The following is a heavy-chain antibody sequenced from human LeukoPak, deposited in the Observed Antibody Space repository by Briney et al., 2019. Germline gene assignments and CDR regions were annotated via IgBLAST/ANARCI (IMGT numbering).Heavy chain of an antibody. V-gene: IGHV3-9*01. D-gene: IGHD1-7*01. CDR2: ISWNSGSI. CDR3: ASPPKLELHPWN. CDR1: GFTFDDYA. J-gene: IGHJ4*02. Sequence: SGGSLRLSCAASGFTFDDYAMHWVRQAPGKGLEWVSGISWNSGSIGYADSVKGRFTISRDNAKNSLYLQMNSLRAEDTALYYCASPPKLELHPWNWGQGTLVTVSS.